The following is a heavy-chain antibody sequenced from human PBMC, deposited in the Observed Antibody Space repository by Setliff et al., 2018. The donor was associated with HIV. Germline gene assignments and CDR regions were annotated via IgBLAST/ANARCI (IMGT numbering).Heavy chain of an antibody. J-gene: IGHJ4*02. CDR3: ARGHSGNDY. D-gene: IGHD1-1*01. CDR2: FDPEDGET. V-gene: IGHV1-24*01. Sequence: ASVKVSCKVSGDTLTELSIHWVRQAPGKGLEWMGGFDPEDGETVYAQKFQGRVTMTEDTSADTAYMELSSLRSEDTAIYYCARGHSGNDYWGQGTLVTVSS. CDR1: GDTLTELS.